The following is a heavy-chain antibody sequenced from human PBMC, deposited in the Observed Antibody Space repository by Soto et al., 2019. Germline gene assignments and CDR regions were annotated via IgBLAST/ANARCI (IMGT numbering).Heavy chain of an antibody. V-gene: IGHV3-33*01. D-gene: IGHD4-17*01. Sequence: GGSLILSCAASGFTFGSYGMHWVRQAPGKGLEWVAVIWYDGSNKYYADSVKGRFTISRDNSKNTLYLQMNSLRAEDTAVYYCASLLAYGDFDYWGQGTLVTVSS. J-gene: IGHJ4*02. CDR2: IWYDGSNK. CDR1: GFTFGSYG. CDR3: ASLLAYGDFDY.